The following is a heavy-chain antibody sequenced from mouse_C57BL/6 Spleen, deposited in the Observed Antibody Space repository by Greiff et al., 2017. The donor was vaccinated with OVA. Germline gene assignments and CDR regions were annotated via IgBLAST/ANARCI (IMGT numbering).Heavy chain of an antibody. CDR3: ARSPLYSNYAYAMDY. CDR1: GYAFSSYW. V-gene: IGHV1-80*01. CDR2: IYPGDGDT. Sequence: QVQLQQSGAELVKPGASVKISCKASGYAFSSYWMNWVKQRPGKGLEWIGQIYPGDGDTNYNGKFKGTATLTADKASSTAYMPLSSLISEDSAVYFCARSPLYSNYAYAMDYWGQGTSVTVSS. J-gene: IGHJ4*01. D-gene: IGHD2-5*01.